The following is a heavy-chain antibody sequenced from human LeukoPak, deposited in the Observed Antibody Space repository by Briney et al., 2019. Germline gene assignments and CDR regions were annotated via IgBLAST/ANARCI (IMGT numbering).Heavy chain of an antibody. CDR3: ARSRTRICGRAACYVDLQAR. V-gene: IGHV4-59*08. D-gene: IGHD2-21*01. Sequence: PSETLSLTCTVSGGSITSHDWSWIRQPPGKGLEWIGFVYYIGTTRYNPSLKSRVTMSVDTTRNQFSLNLNSVTAADTAVYYCARSRTRICGRAACYVDLQARWGQGTLVTVSS. CDR1: GGSITSHD. CDR2: VYYIGTT. J-gene: IGHJ4*02.